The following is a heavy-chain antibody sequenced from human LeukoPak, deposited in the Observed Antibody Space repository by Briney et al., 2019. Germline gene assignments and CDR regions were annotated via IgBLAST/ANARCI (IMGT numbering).Heavy chain of an antibody. CDR3: ARVSIAVAGTRSSGYFQH. D-gene: IGHD6-19*01. CDR1: GYTFTSYY. V-gene: IGHV1-46*01. Sequence: ASVKVSCKASGYTFTSYYMHWVRQAPGQGLEWMGIINPSGGSTSYAQKFQGRVTMTRDTSTSTVYMDLSSLRSEDTAVYYCARVSIAVAGTRSSGYFQHWGQGTLVTVSS. CDR2: INPSGGST. J-gene: IGHJ1*01.